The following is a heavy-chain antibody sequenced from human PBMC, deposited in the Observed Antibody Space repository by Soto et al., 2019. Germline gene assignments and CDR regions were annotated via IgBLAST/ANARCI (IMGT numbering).Heavy chain of an antibody. D-gene: IGHD2-2*01. CDR2: IKHSGST. V-gene: IGHV4-34*01. Sequence: PSETLSLTCAVYGGSFSVYYWSWIRQPPGKGREWIGEIKHSGSTNYNPSLKSRVTISVDTSKNQFSLKLSSVTAADTAVYYCARGQEDIVVVPAAMFDPWGQGTLVTVSS. CDR3: ARGQEDIVVVPAAMFDP. CDR1: GGSFSVYY. J-gene: IGHJ5*02.